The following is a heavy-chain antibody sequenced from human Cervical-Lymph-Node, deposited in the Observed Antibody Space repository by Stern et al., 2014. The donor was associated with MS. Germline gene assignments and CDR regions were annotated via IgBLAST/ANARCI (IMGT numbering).Heavy chain of an antibody. CDR2: IKGRST. CDR3: TTAPDYSSYFYGMDV. CDR1: GFAFSDAG. J-gene: IGHJ6*02. V-gene: IGHV3-15*01. D-gene: IGHD4-11*01. Sequence: EVQLVESGGGLVKPGGSLRVSCAASGFAFSDAGMSWVRPAPGKGLEWVGRIKGRSTDYAAPVKGRFTISRDDSKNTLYLQMNGLKAEDTGIYYCTTAPDYSSYFYGMDVWGRGTTVTVSS.